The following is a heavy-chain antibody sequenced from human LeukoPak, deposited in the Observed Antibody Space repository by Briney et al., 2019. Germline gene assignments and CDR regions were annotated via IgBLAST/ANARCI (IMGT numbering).Heavy chain of an antibody. Sequence: GGSLRLSCAASGFTFSSCGFNWVRQAPGKVLEWVSSIGPTGTDRYYADSVRGRFTISRDNAKNSMYLQMDSLRDEDTAVYYCATETIGRHYDYWRQGTLLTVSS. D-gene: IGHD1-14*01. CDR2: IGPTGTDR. CDR3: ATETIGRHYDY. V-gene: IGHV3-21*01. CDR1: GFTFSSCG. J-gene: IGHJ4*02.